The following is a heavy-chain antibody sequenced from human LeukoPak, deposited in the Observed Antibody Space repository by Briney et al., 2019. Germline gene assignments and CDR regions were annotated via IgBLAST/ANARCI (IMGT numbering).Heavy chain of an antibody. CDR1: GYSFTSYW. D-gene: IGHD2-2*01. Sequence: GESLKISCKGSGYSFTSYWIGWVRQMPGKGLEWMGIFYPGDSDTRYSPSFQGQVTIPADKSISTAYLQWSSLKASDTAMYYCARQGIACSSTSCYLDYWGQGTLVTVSS. CDR2: FYPGDSDT. CDR3: ARQGIACSSTSCYLDY. J-gene: IGHJ4*02. V-gene: IGHV5-51*01.